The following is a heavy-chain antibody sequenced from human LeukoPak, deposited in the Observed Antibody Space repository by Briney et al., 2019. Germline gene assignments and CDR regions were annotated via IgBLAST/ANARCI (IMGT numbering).Heavy chain of an antibody. V-gene: IGHV4-34*01. J-gene: IGHJ1*01. Sequence: SETLSLTCAVYGGSFSGYFWRWIRQPPGKGLEWIGEINHSGSTNYNPSLKSRVTISVDTSKNQFSLKLSSVTAADTAVYYCARGPPTVTRKKQQRTFLDYFQHWGQGTLVTVSS. CDR3: ARGPPTVTRKKQQRTFLDYFQH. CDR2: INHSGST. CDR1: GGSFSGYF. D-gene: IGHD4-17*01.